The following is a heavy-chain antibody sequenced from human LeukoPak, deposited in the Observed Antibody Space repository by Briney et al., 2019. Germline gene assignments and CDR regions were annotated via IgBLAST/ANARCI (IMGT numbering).Heavy chain of an antibody. CDR2: ISWNSGSI. Sequence: GRSLRLSCAASGFTFDDYAMHWVRQAPGKGLEWVSGISWNSGSIGYADSVKGQFTISRDNAKNSLYLQMNSLRAEDTALYYCAKDRERGYSYGGLDYWGQGTLVTVSS. CDR3: AKDRERGYSYGGLDY. J-gene: IGHJ4*02. D-gene: IGHD5-18*01. V-gene: IGHV3-9*01. CDR1: GFTFDDYA.